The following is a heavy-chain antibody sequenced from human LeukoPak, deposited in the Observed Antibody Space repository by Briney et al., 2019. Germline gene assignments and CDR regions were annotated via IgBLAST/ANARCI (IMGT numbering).Heavy chain of an antibody. J-gene: IGHJ3*02. CDR3: ARDPYFDAFDM. V-gene: IGHV3-7*01. CDR1: GFIFSSYW. D-gene: IGHD3-3*01. CDR2: IKDDGNEQ. Sequence: TGGSLRLSCVASGFIFSSYWMSWVRQAPGKGLEWVANIKDDGNEQYYVDSVRGRFTIFGDNAKNSLYLQMNSLRVEDTAMYYCARDPYFDAFDMWGQGTMVTVSS.